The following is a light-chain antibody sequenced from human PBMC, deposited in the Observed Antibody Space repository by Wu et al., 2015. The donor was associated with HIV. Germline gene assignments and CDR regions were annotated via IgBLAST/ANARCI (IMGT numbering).Light chain of an antibody. CDR2: GAS. CDR3: QQYNNWPQT. Sequence: EIVLTQSPGTLSLSPGERATLSCRASQSVSSNYLAWYQQKRGQAPRLLIYGASNRATGIPARFSGSGSGTEFTLTISSMQSEDFAVYYCQQYNNWPQTFGQGTKVEIK. J-gene: IGKJ1*01. V-gene: IGKV3D-15*01. CDR1: QSVSSN.